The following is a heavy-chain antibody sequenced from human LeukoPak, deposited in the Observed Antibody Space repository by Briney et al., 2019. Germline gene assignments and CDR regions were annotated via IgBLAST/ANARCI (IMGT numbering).Heavy chain of an antibody. Sequence: GGSLRLSCAASGFTFDDYAMHWVRQAPGKGLEWVSGISWNSGSIGYADSVKGRFTISRDNAKNSLYLQMNSLRAEDTAVYYCARDPGGSYFRWFDPWGQGTLVTVSS. V-gene: IGHV3-9*01. D-gene: IGHD1-26*01. CDR2: ISWNSGSI. CDR3: ARDPGGSYFRWFDP. CDR1: GFTFDDYA. J-gene: IGHJ5*02.